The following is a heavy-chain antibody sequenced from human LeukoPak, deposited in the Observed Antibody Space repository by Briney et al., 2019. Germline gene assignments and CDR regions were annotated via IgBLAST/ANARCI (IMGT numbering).Heavy chain of an antibody. V-gene: IGHV4-59*01. J-gene: IGHJ5*02. D-gene: IGHD2-2*01. CDR1: GTSITSYY. CDR2: IAYTGNT. Sequence: PSETLSLTCTVSGTSITSYYWIWIRQSPGKGLEWVGHIAYTGNTNYNPSLESRVTISLDTSKNQFSLKVNSVTAADTAVYYCARVCSSTSCPFDPWGQGTLVTVSS. CDR3: ARVCSSTSCPFDP.